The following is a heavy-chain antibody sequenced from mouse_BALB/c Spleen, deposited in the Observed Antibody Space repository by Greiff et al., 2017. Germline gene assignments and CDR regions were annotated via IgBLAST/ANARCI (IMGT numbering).Heavy chain of an antibody. CDR1: GYTFTSYW. D-gene: IGHD1-2*01. CDR3: ARALLRHHLDY. Sequence: VKLQQSGAELAKPGASVKMSCKASGYTFTSYWMHWVNQRPGQGLEWIGYINPSTGYTDYNQKFKDKATLTADKSSSTAYMQLSSLTSEDSAVYYCARALLRHHLDYWGQGTTLTVSS. J-gene: IGHJ2*01. V-gene: IGHV1-7*01. CDR2: INPSTGYT.